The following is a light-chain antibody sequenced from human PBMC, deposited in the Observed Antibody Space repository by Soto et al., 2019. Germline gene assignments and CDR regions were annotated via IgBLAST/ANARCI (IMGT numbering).Light chain of an antibody. CDR2: DAS. J-gene: IGKJ1*01. CDR3: PQRSNCT. V-gene: IGKV3-11*01. CDR1: QSVSSY. Sequence: EIVLTQSPATLSLSPGERATLSCRASQSVSSYLAWYQQKPGQAPRLLIYDASNRATGIPARFSGSGSGTDFTLTISSLAPEDFAVYYSPQRSNCTFGQGTKVEIK.